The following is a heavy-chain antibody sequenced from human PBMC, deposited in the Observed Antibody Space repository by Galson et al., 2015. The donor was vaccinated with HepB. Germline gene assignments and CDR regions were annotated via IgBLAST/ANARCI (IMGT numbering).Heavy chain of an antibody. CDR1: GYTFTNYF. V-gene: IGHV1-46*03. D-gene: IGHD6-13*01. J-gene: IGHJ3*02. CDR2: INPSGGST. Sequence: SVKVSCKASGYTFTNYFIHWMRQAPGQGLEWMGIINPSGGSTTYAQKFQGRVTMTRDTSTSTVCMELSSLRSEDTAVYYWARVRRKQLGRGYDAFDIWGQGTMVTVSS. CDR3: ARVRRKQLGRGYDAFDI.